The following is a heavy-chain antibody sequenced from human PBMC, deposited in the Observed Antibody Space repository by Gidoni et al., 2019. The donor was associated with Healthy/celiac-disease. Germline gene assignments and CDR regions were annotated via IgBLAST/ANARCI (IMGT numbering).Heavy chain of an antibody. D-gene: IGHD6-13*01. CDR1: GGSISSYY. CDR2: IYYSGST. V-gene: IGHV4-59*01. CDR3: ASGPHSSSPFGPDEYYYYGMDV. Sequence: QVQLQESGPGLVKPSETLSLTCTVSGGSISSYYWSWIRQPPGKGLEWIGYIYYSGSTNYNPSLKSRVTISVDTSKNQFSLKLSSVTAADTAVYYCASGPHSSSPFGPDEYYYYGMDVWGQGTTVTVSS. J-gene: IGHJ6*02.